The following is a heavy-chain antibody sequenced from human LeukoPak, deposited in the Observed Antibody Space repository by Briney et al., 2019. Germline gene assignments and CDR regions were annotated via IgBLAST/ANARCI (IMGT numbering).Heavy chain of an antibody. D-gene: IGHD3-22*01. Sequence: ASVKVSCKASGYTFTGYYMHWVRQAPGQGLEWMGRIDPNSGGTNYAQKFQVRGTITSDTSISTAYMELSRLRSDDTAVYYCARENPIVVVGSWGQGTLVTVSS. CDR3: ARENPIVVVGS. CDR2: IDPNSGGT. V-gene: IGHV1-2*06. J-gene: IGHJ4*02. CDR1: GYTFTGYY.